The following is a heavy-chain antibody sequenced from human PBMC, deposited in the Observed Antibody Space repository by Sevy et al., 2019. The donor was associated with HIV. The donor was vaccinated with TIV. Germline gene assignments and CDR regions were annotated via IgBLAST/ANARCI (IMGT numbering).Heavy chain of an antibody. J-gene: IGHJ6*03. V-gene: IGHV3-23*01. CDR1: GFTFSSYA. D-gene: IGHD1-20*01. Sequence: GGSLRLSCAASGFTFSSYAMSWVRQAPGKGLEWVSAISGSGGSTYYADSVKGRFTISRDNSKNTLYLQMNSLRAEDTAVDYCAKDGYKPSVGDENYYYYDMDVWGKGTTVTVSS. CDR2: ISGSGGST. CDR3: AKDGYKPSVGDENYYYYDMDV.